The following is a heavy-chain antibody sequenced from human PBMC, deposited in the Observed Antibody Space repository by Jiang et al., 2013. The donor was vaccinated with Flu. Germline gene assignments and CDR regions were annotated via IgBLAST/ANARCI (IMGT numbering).Heavy chain of an antibody. Sequence: VQLVESGGGLVQPGRSLRLSCTASGFTFGDYVMTWVRQAPGKGLEWVGFIRGKVYGETTEYAASVKGRFTISRDDSKSIAYLQMNSLKTEDTAVYYCTRGGYLNTPLGPSLKYWGQGTLVTVSS. CDR1: GFTFGDYV. CDR2: IRGKVYGETT. CDR3: TRGGYLNTPLGPSLKY. J-gene: IGHJ4*02. D-gene: IGHD5-18*01. V-gene: IGHV3-49*04.